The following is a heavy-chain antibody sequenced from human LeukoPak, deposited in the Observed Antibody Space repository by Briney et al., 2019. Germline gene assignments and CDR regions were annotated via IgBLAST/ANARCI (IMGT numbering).Heavy chain of an antibody. Sequence: ASVKVSCKASGGTFSSYAISWVRQAPGQGLEWMGGIIPIFGTANYAQKFQGRVTITADESTSTAYMELRSLRSDDTAVYYCARDRGGALFDPWGQGTLVTVSS. V-gene: IGHV1-69*13. CDR2: IIPIFGTA. J-gene: IGHJ5*02. D-gene: IGHD3-16*01. CDR1: GGTFSSYA. CDR3: ARDRGGALFDP.